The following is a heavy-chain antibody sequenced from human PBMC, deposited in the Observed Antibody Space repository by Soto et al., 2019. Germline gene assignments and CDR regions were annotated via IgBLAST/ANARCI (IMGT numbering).Heavy chain of an antibody. CDR3: ARHRHPRGTVGATSPLDP. V-gene: IGHV3-53*01. J-gene: IGHJ5*02. Sequence: LRLSCAISGFSVSSNYLSWVRQAPGKGLEWVSVHYSGGSTYYADSVQGRFTISRDKSNNTLYLQMRRVRAEDTAVYFCARHRHPRGTVGATSPLDPWGQGTQVTVSS. CDR2: HYSGGST. CDR1: GFSVSSNY. D-gene: IGHD1-26*01.